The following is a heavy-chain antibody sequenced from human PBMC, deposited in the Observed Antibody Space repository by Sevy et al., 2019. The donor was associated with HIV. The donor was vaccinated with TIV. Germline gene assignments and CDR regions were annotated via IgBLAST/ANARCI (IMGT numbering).Heavy chain of an antibody. CDR2: ISSGSDYI. J-gene: IGHJ6*02. V-gene: IGHV3-21*06. D-gene: IGHD3-3*01. Sequence: GGSLRLSCAASGFIFSAYDMHWVRQAPGKGLDWISFISSGSDYIWYGDSVKGRFIGSRDNAKNLLYLQMNSLTVGATDLNYCARDERFLESYGMDVWGLGTTVTVSS. CDR3: ARDERFLESYGMDV. CDR1: GFIFSAYD.